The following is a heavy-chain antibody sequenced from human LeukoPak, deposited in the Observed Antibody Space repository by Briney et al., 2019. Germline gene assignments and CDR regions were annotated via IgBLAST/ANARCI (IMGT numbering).Heavy chain of an antibody. Sequence: TEGSLRLSCAASGFTFSSYARSWVRQAPGKGLEWISAISGSGGSTYYADSVKGRFTISRDNSKNTLYLQMNSLRAEDTAVYYCAKARSAVRGVIGYFDYWGQGTLVTVSS. V-gene: IGHV3-23*01. CDR3: AKARSAVRGVIGYFDY. D-gene: IGHD3-10*01. CDR1: GFTFSSYA. CDR2: ISGSGGST. J-gene: IGHJ4*02.